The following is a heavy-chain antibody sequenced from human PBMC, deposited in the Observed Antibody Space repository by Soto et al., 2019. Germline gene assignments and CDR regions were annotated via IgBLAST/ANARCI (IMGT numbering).Heavy chain of an antibody. J-gene: IGHJ6*03. CDR3: VRIRRFSDYVDV. CDR2: IFYSGST. D-gene: IGHD3-3*01. CDR1: GDSISSSNYF. V-gene: IGHV4-39*01. Sequence: PSETLSLTCTVSGDSISSSNYFWGWVRQPPGKGLEWMGDIFYSGSTYYSPSLKSRVTISVDMSKTQFSLKLSSVNAADTAVYFCVRIRRFSDYVDVWGKGTTVTVSS.